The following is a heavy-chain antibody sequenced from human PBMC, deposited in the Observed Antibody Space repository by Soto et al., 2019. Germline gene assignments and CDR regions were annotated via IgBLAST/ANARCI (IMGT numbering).Heavy chain of an antibody. J-gene: IGHJ4*02. D-gene: IGHD1-7*01. CDR2: IYYSGST. Sequence: PSETLCLTCTVSNACISSSSSYWGWISQPPGKGLEWIGSIYYSGSTYYNPSLKSRVTISVDTSKNQFSLKLNSVTAADTAVYYCARVRTGTTAEYFDYWGQGTLVTVS. V-gene: IGHV4-39*07. CDR3: ARVRTGTTAEYFDY. CDR1: NACISSSSSY.